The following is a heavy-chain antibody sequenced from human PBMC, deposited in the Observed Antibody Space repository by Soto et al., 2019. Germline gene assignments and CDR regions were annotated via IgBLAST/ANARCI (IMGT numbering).Heavy chain of an antibody. CDR3: ARHVRPIYEPKPPPNYYYYYYMDV. Sequence: QVQLQESGPGLVKPSETLSLTCTVSGGSISSYYWSWIRQPPGKGLEWIGYIYYSGSTNYNPSLKSRVTISVDTSKNQFSLKLSSVTAADTAVYYCARHVRPIYEPKPPPNYYYYYYMDVWGKGTTVTVSS. CDR1: GGSISSYY. J-gene: IGHJ6*03. V-gene: IGHV4-59*08. D-gene: IGHD3-16*01. CDR2: IYYSGST.